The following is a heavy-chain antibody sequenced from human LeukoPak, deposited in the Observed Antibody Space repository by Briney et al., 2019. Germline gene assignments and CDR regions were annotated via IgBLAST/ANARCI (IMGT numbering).Heavy chain of an antibody. CDR3: ARRMVYYYYFYLDV. D-gene: IGHD2-8*01. V-gene: IGHV3-23*01. CDR2: ISGSGGST. Sequence: PGGSLRLSCAASGFTFSSYAMSRVRQAPGKGLEWVSTISGSGGSTYYADSVKGRFTISRDNSKNTLYLQMNSLRAEDTAVYYCARRMVYYYYFYLDVWGKGTTVTVSS. CDR1: GFTFSSYA. J-gene: IGHJ6*03.